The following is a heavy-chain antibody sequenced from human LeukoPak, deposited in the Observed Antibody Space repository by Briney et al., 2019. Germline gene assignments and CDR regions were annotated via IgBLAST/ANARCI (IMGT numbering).Heavy chain of an antibody. Sequence: SETLSLTCTVSGGSISSYYWSWIRQPPGKGLEWIGYMYYTGSTSYNPSLKSRVTISVDTSKSQFSLKLSSVTAADTAVYYCARESRSSSLNWFDPWGQGTLVTVSS. V-gene: IGHV4-59*01. CDR2: MYYTGST. CDR1: GGSISSYY. CDR3: ARESRSSSLNWFDP. D-gene: IGHD6-13*01. J-gene: IGHJ5*02.